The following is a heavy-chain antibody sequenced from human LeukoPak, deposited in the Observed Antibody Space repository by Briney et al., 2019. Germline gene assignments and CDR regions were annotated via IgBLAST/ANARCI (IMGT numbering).Heavy chain of an antibody. CDR3: ARDIPGYSLELDAFDI. V-gene: IGHV4-38-2*02. CDR1: GYSISSGYY. CDR2: IYHSGST. D-gene: IGHD5-18*01. J-gene: IGHJ3*02. Sequence: SETLSLTCTVSGYSISSGYYWGWIRQPPGKGLEWIGSIYHSGSTYYNPSLKSRVTISVDTSKNQFSLKLSSVTAADTAVYYCARDIPGYSLELDAFDIWGQGTMVTVSS.